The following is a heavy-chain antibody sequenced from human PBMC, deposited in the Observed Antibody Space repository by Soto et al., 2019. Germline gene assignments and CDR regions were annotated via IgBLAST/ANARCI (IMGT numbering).Heavy chain of an antibody. D-gene: IGHD3-22*01. CDR3: VRGEIYYDAGDSYYHFDN. CDR2: LSSDGSHE. Sequence: QVQLVESGGGVVQPGTSLRVSCAVSGFNFNNFAMHWVRQAPGKGLEWVAVLSSDGSHEYYADSVRGRFTFSRDNSKNTLYLQMNTLRPEDTAVYYCVRGEIYYDAGDSYYHFDNWGQGTQVTVSS. V-gene: IGHV3-30*03. CDR1: GFNFNNFA. J-gene: IGHJ4*02.